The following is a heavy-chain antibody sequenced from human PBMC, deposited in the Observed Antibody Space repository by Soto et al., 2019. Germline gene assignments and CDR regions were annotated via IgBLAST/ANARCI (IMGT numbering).Heavy chain of an antibody. D-gene: IGHD2-15*01. Sequence: QVQLVQSGAEVKKPGASVKVSCKASGYTFTSYDINWVRQAAGQGVEWIGWMNPNSGKAVYAQKFQGRVTMAGNTFISTAYMELSSLRSDDTAVYFCARGLVVVSATYWYFDLWGRGTLVTVSS. CDR2: MNPNSGKA. CDR1: GYTFTSYD. V-gene: IGHV1-8*01. J-gene: IGHJ2*01. CDR3: ARGLVVVSATYWYFDL.